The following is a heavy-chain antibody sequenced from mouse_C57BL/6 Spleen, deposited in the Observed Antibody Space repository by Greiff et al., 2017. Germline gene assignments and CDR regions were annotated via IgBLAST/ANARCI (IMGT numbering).Heavy chain of an antibody. Sequence: EVKLVESGGGLVKPGGSLKLSCAASGFTFSDYGMHWVRQAPEKGLEWVAYISSGSSTIYYADTVKGRFTISRDNAKNTLFLQMTSLRSEDTAMYYCAREPITTVVAPFDYWGQGTTLTVSS. CDR1: GFTFSDYG. CDR3: AREPITTVVAPFDY. D-gene: IGHD1-1*01. V-gene: IGHV5-17*01. CDR2: ISSGSSTI. J-gene: IGHJ2*01.